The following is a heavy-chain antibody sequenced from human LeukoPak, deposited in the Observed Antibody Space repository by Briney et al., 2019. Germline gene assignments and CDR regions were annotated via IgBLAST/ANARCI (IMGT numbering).Heavy chain of an antibody. CDR1: GFTFSSYG. Sequence: QPGGSLRLSCAASGFTFSSYGMHWVRQAPGKGLEWVAVIWYDGSNKYYADSVKGRFTISRDNSKNTLYLQMNSLRAEDTAVYYCARDRGYSREVGYYFDYWGQGTLVAVSS. V-gene: IGHV3-33*01. J-gene: IGHJ4*02. D-gene: IGHD6-13*01. CDR2: IWYDGSNK. CDR3: ARDRGYSREVGYYFDY.